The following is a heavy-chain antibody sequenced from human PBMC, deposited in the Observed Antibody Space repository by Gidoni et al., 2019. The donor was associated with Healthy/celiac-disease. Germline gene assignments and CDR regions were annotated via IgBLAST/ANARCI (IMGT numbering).Heavy chain of an antibody. J-gene: IGHJ4*02. V-gene: IGHV3-23*01. CDR2: ISGSGGST. D-gene: IGHD3-3*01. CDR3: AKRPGFRVVTQYYFDY. CDR1: GFTFSSYA. Sequence: EVQLLESGGGLVQTGGSLRLSCAASGFTFSSYAMSWVRQAPGKGLEWVAAISGSGGSTYYADSVKGRFTISRDNSKNTLYLQMNSLRAEDTAVYYCAKRPGFRVVTQYYFDYWGQGTLVTVSS.